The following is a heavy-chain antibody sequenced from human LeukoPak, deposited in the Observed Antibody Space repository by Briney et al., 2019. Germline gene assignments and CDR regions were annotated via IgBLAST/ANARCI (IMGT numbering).Heavy chain of an antibody. V-gene: IGHV1-8*01. CDR3: ASQPMVGKLGYYYYGMDV. D-gene: IGHD2-15*01. J-gene: IGHJ6*02. CDR1: GYTFTSYD. CDR2: MNPNSGNT. Sequence: GASVKVSCKASGYTFTSYDINWVRQATGQGLEWMGWMNPNSGNTGYAQKFQGRVTMTRNTSISTAYMELSSLRSEDTAVYYCASQPMVGKLGYYYYGMDVWGQGTTVTVSS.